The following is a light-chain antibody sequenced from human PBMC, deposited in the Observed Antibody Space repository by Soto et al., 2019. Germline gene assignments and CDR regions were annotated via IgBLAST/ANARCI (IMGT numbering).Light chain of an antibody. J-gene: IGLJ3*02. CDR2: KNN. CDR1: TSNIGSNA. Sequence: QAVVTQPPSASGTPGQSVTLSCPGSTSNIGSNAVNWYQQLPGTAPKLLIYKNNQRPSGVPDRFSGSKFGTSASLAISGLQSEDEADYHCAAWDDSLHGVAFGGGTKLTVL. V-gene: IGLV1-44*01. CDR3: AAWDDSLHGVA.